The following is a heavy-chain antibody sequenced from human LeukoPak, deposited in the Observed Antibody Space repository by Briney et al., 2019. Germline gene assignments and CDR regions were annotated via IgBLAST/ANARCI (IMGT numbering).Heavy chain of an antibody. Sequence: SETLSLTCTVSGGSISSSSYYWGWIRQPPGKGLEWIGSIYYSGSTYYNPSLKSRVTISVDTSRNQFSLKLSSVTAADTAVYYCARGPRYYDILTGYSNWFDPWGQGTLVTVSS. CDR1: GGSISSSSYY. J-gene: IGHJ5*02. CDR3: ARGPRYYDILTGYSNWFDP. CDR2: IYYSGST. D-gene: IGHD3-9*01. V-gene: IGHV4-39*01.